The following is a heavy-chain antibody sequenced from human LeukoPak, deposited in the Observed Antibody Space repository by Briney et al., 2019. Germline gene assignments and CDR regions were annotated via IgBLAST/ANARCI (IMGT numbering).Heavy chain of an antibody. V-gene: IGHV4-4*07. CDR2: IYPSGST. J-gene: IGHJ6*02. CDR1: DGSISSYY. CDR3: ARTSSNSWSYGMDV. D-gene: IGHD6-13*01. Sequence: SETLSLTCTVSDGSISSYYWSWIRQPAGKGLEWIGRIYPSGSTNYNPSLKSRVTMSVDTSKNQFSLKLSSVTAADTAVYYCARTSSNSWSYGMDVWGQGTTVTVSS.